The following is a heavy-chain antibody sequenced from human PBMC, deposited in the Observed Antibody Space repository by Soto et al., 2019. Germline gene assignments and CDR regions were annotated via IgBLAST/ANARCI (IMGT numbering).Heavy chain of an antibody. V-gene: IGHV4-30-4*02. J-gene: IGHJ6*02. CDR2: IYYSGST. D-gene: IGHD2-21*01. CDR1: GGSLSSGDYY. CDR3: GKPPSCGGDCFYAMDV. Sequence: SDTLSLTCAVSGGSLSSGDYYWSWIRQPPGKGLEWIGYIYYSGSTYYNPSLKSRVTISVDTSKNQFSLKLSSVTAADTAMFYCGKPPSCGGDCFYAMDVWGQGTTVTVSS.